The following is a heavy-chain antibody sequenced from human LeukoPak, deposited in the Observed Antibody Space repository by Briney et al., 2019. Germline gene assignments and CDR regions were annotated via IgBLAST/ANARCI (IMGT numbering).Heavy chain of an antibody. CDR3: ARGNQQLVMYYFDY. D-gene: IGHD6-13*01. CDR2: ISSSSSYT. CDR1: GFTFSDYY. V-gene: IGHV3-11*05. Sequence: GGSLTPSCAASGFTFSDYYMSWIRQAPGKGLEWVSYISSSSSYTNYADSVKGRFTISRDNAKSSLYLQMNSLRAEDTAVYYCARGNQQLVMYYFDYWGQGTLVTVSS. J-gene: IGHJ4*02.